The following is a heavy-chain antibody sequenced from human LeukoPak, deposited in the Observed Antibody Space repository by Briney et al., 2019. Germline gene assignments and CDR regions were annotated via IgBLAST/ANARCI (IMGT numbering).Heavy chain of an antibody. CDR3: STGGGTHDY. V-gene: IGHV3-15*01. CDR1: GLSFNNAW. D-gene: IGHD2-15*01. CDR2: IRSRSAGGTT. Sequence: GGSLRLSCAASGLSFNNAWLSWVRQAPGKGLEWVGRIRSRSAGGTTDYGAPVKGRFTISRDDSKTTLYLQMNSLKTEDTAVYYCSTGGGTHDYGGQGTLVTVSS. J-gene: IGHJ4*02.